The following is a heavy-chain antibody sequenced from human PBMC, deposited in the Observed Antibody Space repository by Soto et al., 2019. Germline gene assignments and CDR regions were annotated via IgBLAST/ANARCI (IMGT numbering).Heavy chain of an antibody. J-gene: IGHJ6*02. CDR1: GGSFSGYY. V-gene: IGHV4-34*01. CDR2: INHSGST. Sequence: SETLSLTCAVYGGSFSGYYWSWIRQPPGKGLEWIGEINHSGSTNYNPSLKSRVTISVDTSKNQFSLKLSSVTAADTAVYYCAGITRYYGMDVRGQRTTVTVSS. CDR3: AGITRYYGMDV.